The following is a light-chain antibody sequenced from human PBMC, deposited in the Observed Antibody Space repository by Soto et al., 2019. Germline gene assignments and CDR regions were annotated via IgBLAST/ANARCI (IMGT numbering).Light chain of an antibody. CDR1: SSDVGGYNY. J-gene: IGLJ1*01. V-gene: IGLV2-8*01. CDR3: GSYAGSNEV. CDR2: EVS. Sequence: QSVLTRPPSASGSPGQSVTISCTGTSSDVGGYNYVSWYQQHPGKAPKLMIYEVSKRPSGVPDRFSGSKSGNTASLTVSGLQAEDEADYYRGSYAGSNEVFVTGTKVTVL.